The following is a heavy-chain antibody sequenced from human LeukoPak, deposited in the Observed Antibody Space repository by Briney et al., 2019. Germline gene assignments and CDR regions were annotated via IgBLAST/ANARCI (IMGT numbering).Heavy chain of an antibody. CDR3: ARVLRTASWRSYDY. J-gene: IGHJ4*02. CDR1: GGSVSNSLYY. CDR2: IYYNGDT. Sequence: SETLSLTCTVSGGSVSNSLYYWSWIRQPPGKGLEWIGYIYYNGDTNYNPSLKSRVIISIDTSSNQFSLRLNSMTAADTAVYYCARVLRTASWRSYDYWGQGSLVTVSS. D-gene: IGHD5-18*01. V-gene: IGHV4-61*01.